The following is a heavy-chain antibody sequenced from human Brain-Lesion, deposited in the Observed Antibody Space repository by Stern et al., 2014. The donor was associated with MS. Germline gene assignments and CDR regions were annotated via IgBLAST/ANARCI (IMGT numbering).Heavy chain of an antibody. Sequence: VQLEESGGGLVQPGGSLRLSCAASGFTFSNYWMHWARPAPGTGLVWVSRVNNDGRRTSYADSVKGRFTMSRDNAKNTLYLQMNSLRVEDTAIYYCARGERWFDSWGQGTLVTVSS. CDR3: ARGERWFDS. V-gene: IGHV3-74*02. CDR1: GFTFSNYW. J-gene: IGHJ5*01. CDR2: VNNDGRRT. D-gene: IGHD3-10*01.